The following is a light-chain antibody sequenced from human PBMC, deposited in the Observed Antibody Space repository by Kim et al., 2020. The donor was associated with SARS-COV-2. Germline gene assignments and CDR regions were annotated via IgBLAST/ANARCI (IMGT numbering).Light chain of an antibody. CDR3: QQYDSYPLT. CDR1: QIINSW. V-gene: IGKV1-5*03. Sequence: AFVGDRVTITCRASQIINSWLAWYQQKRGEAPKLLIYKTSTLESGVPSRFSGSGSGTEFTLTISSLQPDDFATYYCQQYDSYPLTFVGGTKVDIK. J-gene: IGKJ4*01. CDR2: KTS.